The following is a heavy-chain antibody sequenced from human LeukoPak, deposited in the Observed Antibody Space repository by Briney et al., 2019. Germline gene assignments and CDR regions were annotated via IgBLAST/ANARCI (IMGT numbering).Heavy chain of an antibody. CDR2: IIPIFGTA. Sequence: ASVKVSCKASVGTFSSYAISWVRQAPGQGLEWMGGIIPIFGTANYAQKFQGRVTITADESTSTAYMELSSLRSEDTAVYYCARGFQFYYDSSGYSYYLDYWGQGTLVTVSS. V-gene: IGHV1-69*13. CDR1: VGTFSSYA. D-gene: IGHD3-22*01. CDR3: ARGFQFYYDSSGYSYYLDY. J-gene: IGHJ4*02.